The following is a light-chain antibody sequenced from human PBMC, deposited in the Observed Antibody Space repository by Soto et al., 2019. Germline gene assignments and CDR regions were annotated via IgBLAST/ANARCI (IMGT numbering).Light chain of an antibody. CDR2: SNN. CDR3: AAWDDSLNGLV. J-gene: IGLJ2*01. Sequence: QSVLTQPPSASGTPGQRVTISCSGSSSNLGSNTVNWYQQLPGMAPKLLIYSNNQRPSGVPDRFSGSKSGTSASLAISGLQSEDEADYYCAAWDDSLNGLVFGGGTKLTVL. CDR1: SSNLGSNT. V-gene: IGLV1-44*01.